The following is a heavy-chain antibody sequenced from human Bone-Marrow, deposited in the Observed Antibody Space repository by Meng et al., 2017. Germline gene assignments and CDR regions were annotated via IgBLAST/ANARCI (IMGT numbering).Heavy chain of an antibody. CDR3: AREPGYGEEGFDY. V-gene: IGHV3-33*01. D-gene: IGHD5-18*01. CDR1: GFTFSSYG. Sequence: QVQLVESGGGVVQPGRSLRLSCAASGFTFSSYGMHWVRQAPGKGLEWVAVIWYDGSNKYYADSVKGRFTISRDNSKNSLYLQMNSLRAEDTAVYYCAREPGYGEEGFDYWGQGTLVTVSS. J-gene: IGHJ4*02. CDR2: IWYDGSNK.